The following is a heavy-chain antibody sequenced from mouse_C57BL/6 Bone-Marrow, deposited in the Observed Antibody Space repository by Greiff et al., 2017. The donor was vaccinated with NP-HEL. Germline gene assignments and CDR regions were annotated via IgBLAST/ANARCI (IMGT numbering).Heavy chain of an antibody. D-gene: IGHD1-3*01. CDR2: IRLKSDNYAT. CDR3: TESSGAWFAY. J-gene: IGHJ3*01. CDR1: GFTFSNYW. Sequence: EVKLMESGGGLVQPGGSMKLSCVASGFTFSNYWMNWVRQSPEKGLEWVAQIRLKSDNYATHYAESVKGRFTISRDDSKSSVYLQMNNLRAEDTGIYYCTESSGAWFAYWGQGTLVTVSA. V-gene: IGHV6-3*01.